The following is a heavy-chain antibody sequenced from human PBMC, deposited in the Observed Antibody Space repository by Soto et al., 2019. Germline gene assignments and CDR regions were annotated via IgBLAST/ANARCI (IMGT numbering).Heavy chain of an antibody. CDR1: GFTFSSYE. D-gene: IGHD3-3*01. V-gene: IGHV3-48*03. Sequence: GGSLRLSCAASGFTFSSYEMNWIRQAPGKGLEWVSYISSGGTTIYYADSVKGRFTISRDNAKNSLYLQMNSLRAEDTAIYYCARALDFWSGFLSDWGQGTLVTVSS. J-gene: IGHJ4*02. CDR3: ARALDFWSGFLSD. CDR2: ISSGGTTI.